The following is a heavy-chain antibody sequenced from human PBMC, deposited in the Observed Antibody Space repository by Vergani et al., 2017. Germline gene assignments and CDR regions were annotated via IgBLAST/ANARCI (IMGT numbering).Heavy chain of an antibody. CDR1: GFTFSSYA. D-gene: IGHD2-2*01. V-gene: IGHV3-23*01. CDR2: ISGSGGST. Sequence: EVQLLESGGGLVQPGGSLRLSCAASGFTFSSYAMSWVRQAPGKGLEWVSAISGSGGSTYYADSVKGRFTISRDNSKNTLYLQMNSLRAEDTDVYYCRVEPAGSYYYGMDVWSQGTTVTVS. J-gene: IGHJ6*02. CDR3: RVEPAGSYYYGMDV.